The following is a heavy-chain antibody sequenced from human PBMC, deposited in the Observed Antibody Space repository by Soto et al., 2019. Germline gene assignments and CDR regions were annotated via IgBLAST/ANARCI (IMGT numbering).Heavy chain of an antibody. Sequence: QVTLKESGPVLVKPTETLTLTCSVSGFSLTNGRMGVSWIRQPPGTALEWLAHFFSDAERSYSTSMQSRLNMYKDSSGSQVVLTMTNMAPADTATYFCARMDGDYNYYGLDVWGHGIAVTVSS. CDR2: FFSDAER. V-gene: IGHV2-26*01. CDR3: ARMDGDYNYYGLDV. J-gene: IGHJ6*02. CDR1: GFSLTNGRMG. D-gene: IGHD4-17*01.